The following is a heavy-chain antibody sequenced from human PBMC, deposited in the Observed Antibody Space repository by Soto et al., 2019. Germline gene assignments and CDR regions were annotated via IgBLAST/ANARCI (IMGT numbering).Heavy chain of an antibody. V-gene: IGHV3-30*18. CDR3: AKAFYCSSTSCYTLIGFDY. J-gene: IGHJ4*02. D-gene: IGHD2-2*02. Sequence: QVQLVESGGGVVQPGRSLRLSCAASGFTFSSYGMHWVRQAPGKGLEWVAVISYDGSNKYYADSVKGRFTISRDNSKNTLYLQMNSLRAEATAVYYCAKAFYCSSTSCYTLIGFDYWGQGTLVTVSS. CDR2: ISYDGSNK. CDR1: GFTFSSYG.